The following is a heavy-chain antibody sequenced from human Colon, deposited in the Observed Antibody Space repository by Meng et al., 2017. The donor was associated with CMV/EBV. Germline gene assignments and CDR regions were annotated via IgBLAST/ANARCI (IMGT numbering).Heavy chain of an antibody. CDR3: ARDLRQGDWRFHYFDS. Sequence: GESLKISCVASGFNFSDHYMSWIRQVPGKGLEWLSFTSRSGSTKNYADSVKGRFTISRDNAKNSLFLQLNSLRAEDTAVYYCARDLRQGDWRFHYFDSWGQGTLVTVSS. V-gene: IGHV3-11*01. D-gene: IGHD2-8*02. CDR2: TSRSGSTK. J-gene: IGHJ4*02. CDR1: GFNFSDHY.